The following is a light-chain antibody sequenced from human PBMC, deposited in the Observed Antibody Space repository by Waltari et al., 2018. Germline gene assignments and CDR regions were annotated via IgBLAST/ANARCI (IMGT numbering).Light chain of an antibody. J-gene: IGLJ3*02. CDR3: CSYAGISTWV. V-gene: IGLV2-23*02. CDR2: EVT. CDR1: TSDVGSYNL. Sequence: QSALAQPASVSGSPGQSITISCTGSTSDVGSYNLVSWYQQHPGKAPKLIIYEVTKMASGISDRFSGLKSGNTASLTISGLQAGDEGDYYCCSYAGISTWVFGGGTKVTVL.